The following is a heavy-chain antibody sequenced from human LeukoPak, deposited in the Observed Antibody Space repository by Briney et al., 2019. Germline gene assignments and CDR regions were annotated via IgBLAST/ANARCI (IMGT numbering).Heavy chain of an antibody. CDR3: ARNGAFDI. V-gene: IGHV3-23*01. CDR1: RFRSAFGSYA. Sequence: GGSLRLSCAASRFRSAFGSYAMNWIRQAPGKGLQWISSITGSGDSTYYADSVKGRFTISRDNSKNTLYLQMNSLRVDDTAVYYCARNGAFDIWGQGTMVTVSS. CDR2: ITGSGDST. J-gene: IGHJ3*02. D-gene: IGHD2-8*01.